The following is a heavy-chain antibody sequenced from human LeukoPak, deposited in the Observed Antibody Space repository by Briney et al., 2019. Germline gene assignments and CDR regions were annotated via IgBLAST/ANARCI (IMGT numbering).Heavy chain of an antibody. Sequence: ASVKVSCKASGYTFTGYYMHWVRQAPGQGLEWMGWINPNSGGTNYAQKFQGRVTMTRNTSISTAYMELSSLRSEDTAVYYCARGPWSIAASYWGQGTLVTVSS. D-gene: IGHD6-6*01. J-gene: IGHJ4*02. V-gene: IGHV1-2*02. CDR3: ARGPWSIAASY. CDR1: GYTFTGYY. CDR2: INPNSGGT.